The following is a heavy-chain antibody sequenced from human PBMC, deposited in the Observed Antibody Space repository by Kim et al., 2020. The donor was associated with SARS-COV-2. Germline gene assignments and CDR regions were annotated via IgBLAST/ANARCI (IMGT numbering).Heavy chain of an antibody. V-gene: IGHV4-31*03. Sequence: SETLSLTCTVSGGSISSGGYYWSWIRQHPGKGLEWIGYIYYSGSTYYNPSLKSRVTISVDTSKNQFSLKLSSVTAADTAVYYCAMTSRIQLLFDYWGQGTLVTVSS. D-gene: IGHD5-18*01. CDR2: IYYSGST. J-gene: IGHJ4*02. CDR3: AMTSRIQLLFDY. CDR1: GGSISSGGYY.